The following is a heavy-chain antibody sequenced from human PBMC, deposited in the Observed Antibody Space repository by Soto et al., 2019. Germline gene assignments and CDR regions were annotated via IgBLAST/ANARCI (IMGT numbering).Heavy chain of an antibody. CDR2: MNPNSGNT. V-gene: IGHV1-8*01. J-gene: IGHJ6*04. CDR1: GYTFTSYD. D-gene: IGHD2-15*01. Sequence: QVPLVQSGAEVKKPGASVKVSCKASGYTFTSYDINWVRQATGQGLEWMGWMNPNSGNTGYAQKFQGRVTMTRNTSISTAYMELSSLRSEDTAVYYCARGLPHHRYCSGGSCYGGAGDVWGKGTTVTVSS. CDR3: ARGLPHHRYCSGGSCYGGAGDV.